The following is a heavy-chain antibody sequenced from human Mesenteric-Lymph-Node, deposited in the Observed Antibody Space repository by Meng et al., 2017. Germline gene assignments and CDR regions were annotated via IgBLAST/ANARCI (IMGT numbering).Heavy chain of an antibody. CDR2: IYHSGST. V-gene: IGHV4-39*01. CDR1: GGSIRSKGYY. D-gene: IGHD3-10*01. J-gene: IGHJ4*02. CDR3: ARRRGGSGRDC. Sequence: LQVQESGPGLVDLSATRSLTCSVSGGSIRSKGYYWDWVRQPPGKGLEWIGAIYHSGSTSYNPSFQSGVTMFVDTSKNQFSLMLTSVTATDTAVYYCARRRGGSGRDCWGQGTLVTVSS.